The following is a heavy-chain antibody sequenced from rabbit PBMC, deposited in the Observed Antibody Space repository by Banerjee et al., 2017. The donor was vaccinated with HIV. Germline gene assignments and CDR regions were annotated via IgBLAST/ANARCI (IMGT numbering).Heavy chain of an antibody. J-gene: IGHJ4*01. V-gene: IGHV1S45*01. D-gene: IGHD2-1*01. CDR2: IHTGSGYT. CDR3: ARDYTSDTVGDALNL. CDR1: GFSFSSSYY. Sequence: QEQLVESGGGLVQPEGSLTLTCTASGFSFSSSYYMCWVRQAPGKGLEWIGCIHTGSGYTYYASWAKGRFTISKTSSTVTLQMTSLTAADTATYFCARDYTSDTVGDALNLWGQGTLVTVS.